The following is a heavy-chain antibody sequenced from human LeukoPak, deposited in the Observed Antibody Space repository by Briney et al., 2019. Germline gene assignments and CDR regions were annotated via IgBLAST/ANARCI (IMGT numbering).Heavy chain of an antibody. CDR2: IIPILGIA. CDR3: ARGPVGYCSGGSCYSIDY. CDR1: GGTFSSYA. J-gene: IGHJ4*02. V-gene: IGHV1-69*04. Sequence: SVKVSCKASGGTFSSYAISWVRQAPGQGLEWMGRIIPILGIANYAQKFQGRVTITADKSTSTAYMELSSLRSEDTAVYYCARGPVGYCSGGSCYSIDYWGQGTLVTVSS. D-gene: IGHD2-15*01.